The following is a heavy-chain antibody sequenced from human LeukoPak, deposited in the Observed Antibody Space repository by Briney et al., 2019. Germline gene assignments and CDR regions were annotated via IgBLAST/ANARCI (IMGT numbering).Heavy chain of an antibody. CDR2: IYPGDSDT. J-gene: IGHJ5*02. CDR1: GYRFISYR. CDR3: ARHPRGSSTRGWVGL. V-gene: IGHV5-51*01. Sequence: GSRHISCMCSGYRFISYRIGGARQMPGKGLEWMGIIYPGDSDTRYSPSFQGQVTLSADKSISTPSLQWTSLQASGPAMSYYARHPRGSSTRGWVGLWGKGTLVTVST. D-gene: IGHD2-2*01.